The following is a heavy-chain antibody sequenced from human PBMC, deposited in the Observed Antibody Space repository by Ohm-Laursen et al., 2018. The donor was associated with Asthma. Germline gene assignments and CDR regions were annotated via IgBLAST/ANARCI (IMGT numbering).Heavy chain of an antibody. V-gene: IGHV3-33*08. CDR3: ARETATCNQNIHYDDFDV. CDR2: IWYDGSNK. D-gene: IGHD2/OR15-2a*01. J-gene: IGHJ6*02. CDR1: GFTFNSYG. Sequence: SLRLSCAASGFTFNSYGMHWVRQAPGKGLEWVAVIWYDGSNKYYADSVKGRFTISRDNSKNTLYLQMNTLRAEDTAVYYCARETATCNQNIHYDDFDVWGQGTTVIVSS.